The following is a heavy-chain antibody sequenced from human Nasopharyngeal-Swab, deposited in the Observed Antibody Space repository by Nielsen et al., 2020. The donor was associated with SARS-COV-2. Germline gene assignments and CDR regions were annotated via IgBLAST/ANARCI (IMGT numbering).Heavy chain of an antibody. CDR1: GFTFSSYA. Sequence: GESLKISCAASGFTFSSYAMHWVRQAPGKGLDWVAVISYDGSNKYYADSVKGRFTIPRDNSKNTLYLQMNSLTAEDTAVYYCARAVAGTYYYGMDVWGQGTTVTVSS. CDR3: ARAVAGTYYYGMDV. CDR2: ISYDGSNK. V-gene: IGHV3-30-3*01. D-gene: IGHD6-19*01. J-gene: IGHJ6*02.